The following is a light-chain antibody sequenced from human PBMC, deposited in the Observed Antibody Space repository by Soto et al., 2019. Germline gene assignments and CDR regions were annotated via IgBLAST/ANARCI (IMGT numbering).Light chain of an antibody. CDR2: GAS. Sequence: DMVLTQSPATLSVSPGERATLSCRASQSVSSCYLAWYQQKPGQAPRLLIYGASSRATGIPDRFSGSGSGTDFTLTISRLEPEDFAVYYCQQYGSSRITFGQGTRLEIK. V-gene: IGKV3-20*01. CDR1: QSVSSCY. CDR3: QQYGSSRIT. J-gene: IGKJ5*01.